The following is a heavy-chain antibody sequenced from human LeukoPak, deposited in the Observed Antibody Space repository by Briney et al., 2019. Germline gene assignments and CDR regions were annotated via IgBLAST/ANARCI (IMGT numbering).Heavy chain of an antibody. J-gene: IGHJ4*02. CDR1: GYTFTSYD. D-gene: IGHD3-10*01. Sequence: ASVKVSCKASGYTFTSYDINWVRQATGQGIEWMGWMNPNSGNTGYAQKFQGRVTMTRNTSISTAYMELSSLRSEDTAVYYCARESNIDGSGSQLDYWGQGTLVTVSS. V-gene: IGHV1-8*01. CDR2: MNPNSGNT. CDR3: ARESNIDGSGSQLDY.